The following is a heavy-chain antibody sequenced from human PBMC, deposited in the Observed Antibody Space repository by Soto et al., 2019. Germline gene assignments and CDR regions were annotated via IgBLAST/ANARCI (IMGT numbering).Heavy chain of an antibody. CDR3: ARTELTMVRGVITGAH. CDR2: ISSSNSYI. V-gene: IGHV3-21*01. D-gene: IGHD3-10*01. Sequence: GGSLRLSCAASGFTFSSYSMNWVRQAPGKGLEWVSSISSSNSYIYYADSVKGRFTISRDNAKNSLYLQMNSLRAEDTAVYYCARTELTMVRGVITGAHWGQGTLVTVSS. J-gene: IGHJ4*02. CDR1: GFTFSSYS.